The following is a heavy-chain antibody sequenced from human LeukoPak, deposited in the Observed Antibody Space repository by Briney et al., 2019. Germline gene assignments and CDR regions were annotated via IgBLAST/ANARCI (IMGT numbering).Heavy chain of an antibody. CDR3: ARVQDRYYSGSGFDY. CDR2: INWNGGGT. CDR1: GFTFDVYG. J-gene: IGHJ4*02. Sequence: RPGGSLRLSCAASGFTFDVYGMSWVRQAPGKGLEWVSGINWNGGGTGYADSVKGRFTIARDNAKNSLYLVMNSPRAEDTAFYYCARVQDRYYSGSGFDYWGQGILVTVSS. D-gene: IGHD3-10*01. V-gene: IGHV3-20*04.